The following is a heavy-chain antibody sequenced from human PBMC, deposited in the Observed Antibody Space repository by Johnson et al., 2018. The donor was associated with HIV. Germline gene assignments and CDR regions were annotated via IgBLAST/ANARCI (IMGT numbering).Heavy chain of an antibody. CDR1: GFTFSSYA. J-gene: IGHJ3*02. Sequence: QGQLVESGGGVVQPGRSLRLSCAASGFTFSSYAMHWVRQAPGKGLEWVAVISYDGSNKYYADSVKGRFTISRENAKNSLYLQMNSLRAEDTAVYYCARDNNRSSACDIWCQGTMVTVSS. V-gene: IGHV3-30*04. CDR3: ARDNNRSSACDI. CDR2: ISYDGSNK. D-gene: IGHD3-16*02.